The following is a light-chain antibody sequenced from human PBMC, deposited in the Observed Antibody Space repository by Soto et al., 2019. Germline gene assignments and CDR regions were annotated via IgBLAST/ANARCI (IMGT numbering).Light chain of an antibody. CDR1: SSDVGGYNY. J-gene: IGLJ1*01. V-gene: IGLV2-11*01. Sequence: QSVLTQPRSVSGSPGQSVTISCTGTSSDVGGYNYVSWYQQHPGKAPKLMIYDVSKRPSGVPDRFSGSKSGNTASLTISGLQAEDEGDYYCCSYAGSYVLGTGTKVPVL. CDR3: CSYAGSYV. CDR2: DVS.